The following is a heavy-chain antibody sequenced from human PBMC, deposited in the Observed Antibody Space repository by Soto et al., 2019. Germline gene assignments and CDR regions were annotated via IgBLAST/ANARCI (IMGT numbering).Heavy chain of an antibody. CDR3: VQFRGHRGGFDP. V-gene: IGHV4-30-2*01. D-gene: IGHD3-10*01. CDR1: GGSISSGGYS. Sequence: QLQLQESGSGLVKPSQTLSLTCAVSGGSISSGGYSWSWIRQPPGKGLEWIGYIYHSGSTYYNPSLKSRVTISVDRSKSQCSLKLSSVTAADTAVYYCVQFRGHRGGFDPWGEGTLVTVSS. J-gene: IGHJ5*02. CDR2: IYHSGST.